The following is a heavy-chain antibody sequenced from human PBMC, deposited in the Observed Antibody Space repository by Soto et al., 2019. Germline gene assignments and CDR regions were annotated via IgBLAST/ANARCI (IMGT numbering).Heavy chain of an antibody. D-gene: IGHD3-9*01. CDR1: GYSFTSYW. V-gene: IGHV5-10-1*01. J-gene: IGHJ6*02. CDR2: IDPSDSYT. Sequence: PXDSLKVSWKCSGYSFTSYWISLVLQMPGKGLEWMGRIDPSDSYTNYSPSFQGHVTISADKSISTAYLQWSSLKASDTAMYYCARLDYDILNGYSLVYYYGMDVWGQRTTVTVSS. CDR3: ARLDYDILNGYSLVYYYGMDV.